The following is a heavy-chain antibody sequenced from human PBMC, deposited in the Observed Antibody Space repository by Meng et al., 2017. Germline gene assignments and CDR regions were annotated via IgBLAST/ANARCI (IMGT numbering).Heavy chain of an antibody. CDR3: ERVSVDTEN. J-gene: IGHJ4*02. CDR2: INHSGST. Sequence: SEILSLTCAVYGGSCSGYYWSWSRQPPGKWLEWIGEINHSGSTNYNPSLMSRVTISVDTSKNQFSLKLSSVTAADTAVYYCERVSVDTENWGQGTLVTVSS. D-gene: IGHD5-18*01. CDR1: GGSCSGYY. V-gene: IGHV4-34*01.